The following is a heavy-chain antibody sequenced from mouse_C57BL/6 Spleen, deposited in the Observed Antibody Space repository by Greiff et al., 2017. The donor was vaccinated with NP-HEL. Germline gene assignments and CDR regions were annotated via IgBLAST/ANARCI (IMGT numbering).Heavy chain of an antibody. V-gene: IGHV5-9*01. CDR2: ISGGGGNT. J-gene: IGHJ4*01. CDR1: GFTFSSYT. D-gene: IGHD2-13*01. CDR3: AKGGLHYAMDY. Sequence: EVKLVESGGGLVKPGGSLKLSCAASGFTFSSYTMSWVRQTPEKRLEWVATISGGGGNTYYPDSVQGRFTISRDNAKNTLYLQMSSLRSEDTALYYCAKGGLHYAMDYWGQGTSVTVSS.